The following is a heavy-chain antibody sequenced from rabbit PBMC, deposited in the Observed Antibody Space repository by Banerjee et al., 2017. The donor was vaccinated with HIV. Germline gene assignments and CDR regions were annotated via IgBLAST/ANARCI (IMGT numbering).Heavy chain of an antibody. J-gene: IGHJ6*01. V-gene: IGHV1S7*01. D-gene: IGHD4-1*01. CDR3: VRDSSGWGADL. CDR2: IYPGFGIT. CDR1: GFDFSSYY. Sequence: QLKESGGGLVQPGGSLKLSCKASGFDFSSYYMSWVRQAPGKGLEWIGYIYPGFGITNYASWVNGRFTISRDNAQNTLYLQLNSLTAADTATYFCVRDSSGWGADLWGQGTLVTVS.